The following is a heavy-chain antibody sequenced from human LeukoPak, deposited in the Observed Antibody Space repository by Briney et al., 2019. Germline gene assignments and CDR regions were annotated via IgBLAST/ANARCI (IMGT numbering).Heavy chain of an antibody. CDR1: GFTFSSYG. Sequence: GGSLRLSCAASGFTFSSYGMHWVRQALGEGLEWVAFIPYDGGNKYYADSLKGRFSISRDNSKNTLYLQMNSLRAEDTAVYYCAKDGELYSSGWYLNYWGQGTLVTVSS. D-gene: IGHD6-19*01. J-gene: IGHJ4*02. V-gene: IGHV3-30*02. CDR2: IPYDGGNK. CDR3: AKDGELYSSGWYLNY.